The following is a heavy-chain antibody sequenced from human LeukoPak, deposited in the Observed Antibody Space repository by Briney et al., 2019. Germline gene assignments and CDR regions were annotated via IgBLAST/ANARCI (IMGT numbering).Heavy chain of an antibody. Sequence: GGSLRLSCAASGFTFDDYAMHWVRQAPGKGLEWVSGISWNSGSIGYADSVKGRFTISRDNAKNSLYLQMNSLRAEDTALYYCAKDHSYSGYDGFDYWGQGTLVTVSS. V-gene: IGHV3-9*01. CDR3: AKDHSYSGYDGFDY. CDR2: ISWNSGSI. D-gene: IGHD5-12*01. CDR1: GFTFDDYA. J-gene: IGHJ4*02.